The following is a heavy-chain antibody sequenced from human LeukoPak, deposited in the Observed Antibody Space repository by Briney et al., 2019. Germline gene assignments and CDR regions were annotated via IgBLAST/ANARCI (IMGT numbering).Heavy chain of an antibody. Sequence: SETLSLTCTVSDGFISSKSFYWGWIRQPPGKGLEWIGSISYSGTTYYNPSLKSRVAISVDTSKDQFSLKLTSVTATDTAVYYCARAFDRKFFYWGQGTLVTVSS. D-gene: IGHD3-16*01. CDR1: DGFISSKSFY. J-gene: IGHJ4*02. CDR3: ARAFDRKFFY. V-gene: IGHV4-39*07. CDR2: ISYSGTT.